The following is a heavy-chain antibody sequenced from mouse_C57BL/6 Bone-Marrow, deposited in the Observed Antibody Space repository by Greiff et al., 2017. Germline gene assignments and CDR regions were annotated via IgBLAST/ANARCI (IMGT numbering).Heavy chain of an antibody. D-gene: IGHD3-3*01. V-gene: IGHV5-6*01. CDR1: GFTFSSYG. CDR3: ARRGGDRFAY. CDR2: ISSGGSYT. J-gene: IGHJ3*01. Sequence: EVKVVESGGDLVKPGGSLKLSCAASGFTFSSYGMSWVRQTPDKRLEWVATISSGGSYTYYPHSVKGRFTISRDNAKNTLYLQKSSLKSEDTAMYYCARRGGDRFAYWGQGTLVTVSA.